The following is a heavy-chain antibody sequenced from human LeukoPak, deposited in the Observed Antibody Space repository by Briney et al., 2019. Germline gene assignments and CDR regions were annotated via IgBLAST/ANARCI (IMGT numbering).Heavy chain of an antibody. V-gene: IGHV1-18*01. D-gene: IGHD6-13*01. CDR1: GYTFTSYG. CDR2: ISAYNGIT. CDR3: ANSIAAAGYYYYGMDV. Sequence: ASVKVSCKASGYTFTSYGISWVRQAPGQGLEWMGWISAYNGITNYAQKPQGRVTMTTDTSTSTAYMELRSLRSDDTAVYYCANSIAAAGYYYYGMDVWGQGTTVSVSS. J-gene: IGHJ6*02.